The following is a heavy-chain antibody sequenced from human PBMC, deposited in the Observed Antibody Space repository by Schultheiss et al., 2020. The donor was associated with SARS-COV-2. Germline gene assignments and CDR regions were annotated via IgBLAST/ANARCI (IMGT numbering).Heavy chain of an antibody. CDR1: GGSFSGYY. Sequence: SETLSLTCAVYGGSFSGYYWSWIRQPPGKGLEWIGEINHSGSTNYNPSLKSRVTISVDTSKNQFSLKLSSVTAADTAVYYCARDHSAAAGTPGPWGQGTLVTVSS. J-gene: IGHJ5*02. V-gene: IGHV4-34*01. CDR3: ARDHSAAAGTPGP. CDR2: INHSGST. D-gene: IGHD6-13*01.